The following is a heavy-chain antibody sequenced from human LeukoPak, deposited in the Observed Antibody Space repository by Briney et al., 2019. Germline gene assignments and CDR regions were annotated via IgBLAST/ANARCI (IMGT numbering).Heavy chain of an antibody. CDR2: IYYSGST. V-gene: IGHV4-39*07. Sequence: SETLSLTCTVSGGSISSSSYYWGWIRQPPGKGLEWIGSIYYSGSTYYNPSLKSRVTISVDTSKNQFSLKLSSVTAADTAVYYCARTYGDYTFDYWGQGTLVTVSS. J-gene: IGHJ4*02. D-gene: IGHD4-17*01. CDR1: GGSISSSSYY. CDR3: ARTYGDYTFDY.